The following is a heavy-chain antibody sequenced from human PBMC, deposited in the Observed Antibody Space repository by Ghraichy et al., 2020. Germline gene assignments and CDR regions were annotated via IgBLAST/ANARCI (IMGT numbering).Heavy chain of an antibody. J-gene: IGHJ4*02. CDR3: AKVELSWLQYHDHYFDY. D-gene: IGHD5-24*01. CDR2: ISYDGSKK. CDR1: GFNFRTYG. Sequence: GGSLRLSCAASGFNFRTYGMHWVRQAPGKGLEWVALISYDGSKKDYGDSVKGRFTISRDNSKNTVSLQMSTLRPEDTAVYYCAKVELSWLQYHDHYFDYWGQGTLVTVAS. V-gene: IGHV3-30*18.